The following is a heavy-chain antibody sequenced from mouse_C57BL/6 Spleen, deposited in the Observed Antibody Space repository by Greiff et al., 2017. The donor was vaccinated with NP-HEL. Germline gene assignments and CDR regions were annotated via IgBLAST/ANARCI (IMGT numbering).Heavy chain of an antibody. J-gene: IGHJ4*01. CDR2: IWSGGST. V-gene: IGHV2-2*01. Sequence: QVQLQQSGPGLVQPSQSLSITCTVSGFSLTSYGVHWVRQSPGKGLEWLGVIWSGGSTDYNAAFISRLSLSKDNSKSQVFFKWNILQADATAIYSWDGYYYYGSSYAMDYWGQGTSVTVSS. D-gene: IGHD1-1*01. CDR3: DGYYYYGSSYAMDY. CDR1: GFSLTSYG.